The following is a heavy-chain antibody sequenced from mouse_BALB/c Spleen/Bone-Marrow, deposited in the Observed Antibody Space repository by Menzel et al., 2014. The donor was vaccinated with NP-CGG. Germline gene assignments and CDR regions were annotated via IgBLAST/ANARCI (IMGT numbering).Heavy chain of an antibody. CDR3: ARGLYGNSGY. V-gene: IGHV1-69*02. J-gene: IGHJ2*01. D-gene: IGHD2-1*01. CDR1: GYTFTSYW. CDR2: IDPSDNYT. Sequence: QVQLQQPGAELVKPGASVKLSCKASGYTFTSYWMHWVKQRPGQGLEWIGEIDPSDNYTNYNQKFKGKATLTVDKSSSTAYMQLSSLTSEDSAVYYCARGLYGNSGYWGQGTTLTVSS.